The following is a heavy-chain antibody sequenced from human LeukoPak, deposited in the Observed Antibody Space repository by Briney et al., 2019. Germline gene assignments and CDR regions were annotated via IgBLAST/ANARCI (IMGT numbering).Heavy chain of an antibody. Sequence: PSGTLSLTCAVSGGSISTSSWWSWVRQPPGKGLEWIGEIYHSGSTNYNPSLKSRVTISADQPKSQFSLKLSSVTAADTAVYYCARPNITSYYDSRGYDAFDVWGQGTMVTVSS. CDR1: GGSISTSSW. V-gene: IGHV4-4*02. CDR2: IYHSGST. CDR3: ARPNITSYYDSRGYDAFDV. J-gene: IGHJ3*01. D-gene: IGHD3-22*01.